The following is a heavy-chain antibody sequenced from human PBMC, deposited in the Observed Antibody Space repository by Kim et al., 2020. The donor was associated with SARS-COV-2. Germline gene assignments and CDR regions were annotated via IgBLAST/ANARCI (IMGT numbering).Heavy chain of an antibody. V-gene: IGHV1-24*01. J-gene: IGHJ4*02. CDR2: YDPDDGET. CDR3: AAHKIVVTTQPFEW. CDR1: GYTLTELS. Sequence: ASVKVSCKVAGYTLTELSIHWVRQVPGAGLEWLGGYDPDDGETKYAQHFHGRVTMTEDTSTDTAYLELNSLTSEDTDVYYCAAHKIVVTTQPFEWWGQGSLDTVSS. D-gene: IGHD3-22*01.